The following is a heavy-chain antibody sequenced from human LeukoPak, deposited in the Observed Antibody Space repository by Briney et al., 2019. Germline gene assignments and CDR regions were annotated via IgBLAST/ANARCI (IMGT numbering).Heavy chain of an antibody. V-gene: IGHV4-59*01. Sequence: SETLSLTCTVSDGSISSYYWSWIRQPPGKGLEWVGYIFYSGTTNYNPSLRSRVTISVDTSKNQFSLKLSSVTAADTAVYYCARGRTPTSSTSVDPWGQGTLVTVSS. CDR3: ARGRTPTSSTSVDP. J-gene: IGHJ5*02. D-gene: IGHD1-1*01. CDR1: DGSISSYY. CDR2: IFYSGTT.